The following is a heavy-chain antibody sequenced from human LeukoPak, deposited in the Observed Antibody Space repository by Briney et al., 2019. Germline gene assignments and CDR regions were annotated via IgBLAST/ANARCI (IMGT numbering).Heavy chain of an antibody. Sequence: SETLSLTCAVSGYSISSGYYWGWIRQPPGKGLEWIGSIYHSGSTCYNPSLKSRVTISVDTSKNQFSLKLSSVTAADTAVYYCARGDYYGSGSWLRYYYMDVWGKGTTVTVSS. D-gene: IGHD3-10*01. CDR2: IYHSGST. V-gene: IGHV4-38-2*01. CDR1: GYSISSGYY. J-gene: IGHJ6*03. CDR3: ARGDYYGSGSWLRYYYMDV.